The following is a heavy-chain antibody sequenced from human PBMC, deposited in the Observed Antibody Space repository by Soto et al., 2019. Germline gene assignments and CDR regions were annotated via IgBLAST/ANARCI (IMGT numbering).Heavy chain of an antibody. J-gene: IGHJ1*01. Sequence: PSETLSLTCSVSGGSINSGAFSLSWIRQPPGKGLQWIGYVTHSGTAYSIPSLSGRLTLSVDSSQTQFSLKLTSVTAADSAVYYCARTDNVGYYPHFGQGNLVTVYS. V-gene: IGHV4-30-2*01. CDR2: VTHSGTA. CDR3: ARTDNVGYYPH. D-gene: IGHD3-3*01. CDR1: GGSINSGAFS.